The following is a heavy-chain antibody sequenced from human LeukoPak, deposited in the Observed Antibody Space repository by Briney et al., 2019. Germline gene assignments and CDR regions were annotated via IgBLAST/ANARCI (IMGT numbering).Heavy chain of an antibody. V-gene: IGHV3-74*01. J-gene: IGHJ1*01. CDR3: ARAPSEIGGYYPEYFRH. CDR2: IKSDGST. CDR1: GFTFSTYW. Sequence: GGSLRLSCAASGFTFSTYWMHWVRQAPGKGLVWVSRIKSDGSTNYADSVKGRFTISRDSAKNTVSLQMNSLRAEDTGVYYCARAPSEIGGYYPEYFRHWGQGTLVTVSS. D-gene: IGHD3-22*01.